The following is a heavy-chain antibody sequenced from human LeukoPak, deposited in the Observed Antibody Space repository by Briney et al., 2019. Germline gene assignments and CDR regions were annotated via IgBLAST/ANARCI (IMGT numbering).Heavy chain of an antibody. CDR1: GYTFTSYG. J-gene: IGHJ5*02. CDR2: ISAYNGNT. Sequence: ASVKVSCKASGYTFTSYGISWVRQAPGQGLEWMGWISAYNGNTNYAQKLQGRVTMTTDTSTSTAYMELRSLRSDDTAVYYCARDHRSVLRYFAGFDPWGQGTLVTVSS. D-gene: IGHD3-9*01. CDR3: ARDHRSVLRYFAGFDP. V-gene: IGHV1-18*01.